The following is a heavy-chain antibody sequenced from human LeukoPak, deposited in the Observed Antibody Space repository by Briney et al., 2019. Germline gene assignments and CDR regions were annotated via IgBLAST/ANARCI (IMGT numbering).Heavy chain of an antibody. CDR3: TTVKYSGSRRVFGY. CDR2: IKSKTDGGTT. D-gene: IGHD1-26*01. Sequence: GGSLRLSCAASGFTFSNAWMSWVRQAPGKGLEWVGRIKSKTDGGTTDYAAPVKGRFTISRDDSKNTLYLQMNSLKTEDTAVYYCTTVKYSGSRRVFGYWGQGTLVTVSS. V-gene: IGHV3-15*01. J-gene: IGHJ4*02. CDR1: GFTFSNAW.